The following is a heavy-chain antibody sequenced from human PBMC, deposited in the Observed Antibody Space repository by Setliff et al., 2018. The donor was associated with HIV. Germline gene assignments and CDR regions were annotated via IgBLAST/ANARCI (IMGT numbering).Heavy chain of an antibody. V-gene: IGHV4-39*07. D-gene: IGHD7-27*01. CDR2: IFYSGSS. Sequence: LSLTCTVSGGSISSSSHYWGWIRQPPGKGLEWVGSIFYSGSSYYNPSLKSRATISVDTSKNQFSLNLKSVTAADSAVYYCARARYLTGADFAFWGPGTPVTVSS. CDR1: GGSISSSSHY. J-gene: IGHJ4*02. CDR3: ARARYLTGADFAF.